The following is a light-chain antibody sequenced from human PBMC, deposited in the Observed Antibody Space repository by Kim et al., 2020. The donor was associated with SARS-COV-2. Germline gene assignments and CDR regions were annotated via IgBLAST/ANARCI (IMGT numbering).Light chain of an antibody. V-gene: IGKV3D-15*01. J-gene: IGKJ4*01. Sequence: EIVMTQSPATLSVSPGERATLSCRASQSVSNNLAWYQQKPGQAPRLLIYGASTRATGIPARFSGSGSGTEFTLTISSLQSEDFAVYYCQQDNDWPLTFGGGTKVDIK. CDR1: QSVSNN. CDR3: QQDNDWPLT. CDR2: GAS.